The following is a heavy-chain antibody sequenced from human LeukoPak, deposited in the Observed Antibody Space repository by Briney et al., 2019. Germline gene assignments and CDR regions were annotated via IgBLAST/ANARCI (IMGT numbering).Heavy chain of an antibody. V-gene: IGHV5-51*01. CDR2: IYPGDSDP. CDR1: GYTFTTYW. J-gene: IGHJ4*02. Sequence: GESLKISCKGSGYTFTTYWIGWVRQMPGKGLEWVGIIYPGDSDPRYSPSFQGQVTISADKSISTAFLQWSSLKASDTAMYYCARPGRATVTRLDYWGQGTLVTVTS. CDR3: ARPGRATVTRLDY. D-gene: IGHD4-17*01.